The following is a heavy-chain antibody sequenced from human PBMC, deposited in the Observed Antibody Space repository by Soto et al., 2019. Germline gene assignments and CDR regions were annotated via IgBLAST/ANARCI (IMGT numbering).Heavy chain of an antibody. J-gene: IGHJ4*02. V-gene: IGHV4-31*03. CDR2: IHYSGTT. CDR1: GGSITSGSYY. Sequence: SETLSLTCTVSGGSITSGSYYWSWIRQHPGKGLEWIGYIHYSGTTYYNPSLRSRLTMSIDTSKNQFFLKLSSVTAADTAVYYCARERYDSSGYYYVAYWGQGTLVTVSS. D-gene: IGHD3-22*01. CDR3: ARERYDSSGYYYVAY.